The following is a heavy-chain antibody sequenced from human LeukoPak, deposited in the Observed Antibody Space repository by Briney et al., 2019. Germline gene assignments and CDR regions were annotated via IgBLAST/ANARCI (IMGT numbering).Heavy chain of an antibody. CDR3: TRENYVPDS. CDR2: ISDGGRAT. D-gene: IGHD3-10*02. CDR1: GYRFSPYW. J-gene: IGHJ5*02. Sequence: QSGGSLRLSRAASGYRFSPYWMSWVRQTPGKGLEWVVSISDGGRATYYGDSVRGRFTISRDDARNSLFLQMNGLRADDTAVYYCTRENYVPDSWGQGTLVTVSS. V-gene: IGHV3-7*03.